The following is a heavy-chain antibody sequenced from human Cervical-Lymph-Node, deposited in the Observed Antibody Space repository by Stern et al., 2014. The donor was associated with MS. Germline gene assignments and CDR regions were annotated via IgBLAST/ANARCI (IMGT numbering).Heavy chain of an antibody. Sequence: VQLVESGGGVVQPGGSLRLSCVASGFTFTTSGMHWVRQAPGKGLDWVAVISYDGSNQYDGYSVKSRFTISRDNSKNTVYLQMNSLRPEDTAVYYCANAAALSCRSPSCYKAFEYWGQGILVTVSS. CDR1: GFTFTTSG. D-gene: IGHD2-2*02. CDR2: ISYDGSNQ. J-gene: IGHJ4*02. V-gene: IGHV3-30*18. CDR3: ANAAALSCRSPSCYKAFEY.